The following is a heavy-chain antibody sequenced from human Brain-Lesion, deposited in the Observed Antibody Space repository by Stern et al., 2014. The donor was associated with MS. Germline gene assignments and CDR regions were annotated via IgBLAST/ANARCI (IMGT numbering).Heavy chain of an antibody. CDR2: ISWNSGTI. Sequence: VQLAQSGGDLVQPGRSLRLSCAAFGFTFDDYAMHWVRQAPGKGLEWVAGISWNSGTIGYADSVKGRFTTSRDNAYSSLYLQMNSLRHEDTVLYYCARDITGSSAYFAYWGQGTLVTVSS. V-gene: IGHV3-9*01. D-gene: IGHD1-14*01. CDR3: ARDITGSSAYFAY. J-gene: IGHJ4*02. CDR1: GFTFDDYA.